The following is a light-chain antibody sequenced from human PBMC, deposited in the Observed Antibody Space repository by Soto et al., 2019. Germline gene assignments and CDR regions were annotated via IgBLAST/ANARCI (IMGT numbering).Light chain of an antibody. CDR3: SSKTSSSALVI. CDR2: DVI. J-gene: IGLJ2*01. CDR1: TSDIGGYDS. Sequence: QSVLTQPASVSGSPGQSITISCTGTTSDIGGYDSVSWYQQHPGKAPKLMIYDVIKRPSGVSNRFSGSKSGNTASLTISGLQAEDEADYYCSSKTSSSALVIFGGGTKLTVL. V-gene: IGLV2-14*03.